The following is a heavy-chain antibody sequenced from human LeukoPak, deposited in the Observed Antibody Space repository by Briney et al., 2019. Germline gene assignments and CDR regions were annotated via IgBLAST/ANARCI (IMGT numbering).Heavy chain of an antibody. J-gene: IGHJ4*02. Sequence: SETLSLTCTVSGGSISSYYWSWIRQPPGKGLEWIGYIYYSGSTNYNPSLKSRVTISVDTSKNQFSLKLSSVTAADTAVYYCAREDSSGYFPSDYWGQGTLVTVSS. CDR1: GGSISSYY. V-gene: IGHV4-59*01. D-gene: IGHD3-22*01. CDR3: AREDSSGYFPSDY. CDR2: IYYSGST.